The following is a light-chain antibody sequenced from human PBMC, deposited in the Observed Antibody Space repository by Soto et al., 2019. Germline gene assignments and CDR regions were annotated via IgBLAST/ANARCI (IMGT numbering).Light chain of an antibody. CDR1: QSISSY. J-gene: IGKJ4*01. V-gene: IGKV1-39*01. Sequence: EIQMTQSPSSLSASVGDRVKITCRASQSISSYLNWYQQKPGKAPNLLIYAASTLQSGVPSRFSGSGSGTDFTLTIRSLQPEDFATYYCQKSYTTPLNCGGGNTGDI. CDR3: QKSYTTPLN. CDR2: AAS.